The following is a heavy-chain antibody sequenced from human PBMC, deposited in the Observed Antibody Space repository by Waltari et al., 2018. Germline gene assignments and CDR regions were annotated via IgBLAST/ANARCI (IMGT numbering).Heavy chain of an antibody. J-gene: IGHJ2*01. CDR3: ARYGGNSLLPDWYFDL. Sequence: QVQLQESGPGLVKPSETLSLTCTVPGGSISTYSLSWIRQPPGKGLEWIGYIYYSGSTNYNPSLKSRVTISVDTSKKQFSLKLSSVTAADTAVYYCARYGGNSLLPDWYFDLWGRGTLVTVSS. CDR1: GGSISTYS. CDR2: IYYSGST. V-gene: IGHV4-59*01. D-gene: IGHD2-21*02.